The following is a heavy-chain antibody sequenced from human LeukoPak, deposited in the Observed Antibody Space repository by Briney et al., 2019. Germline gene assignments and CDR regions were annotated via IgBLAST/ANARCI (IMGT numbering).Heavy chain of an antibody. CDR2: ISGSDGTT. J-gene: IGHJ3*02. V-gene: IGHV3-23*01. D-gene: IGHD5-24*01. CDR1: GFTFSNYA. Sequence: GGSLRLSCAASGFTFSNYAMSWVRQAPGKGLEWVSGISGSDGTTYYADSVKGRFTISRDNAKNSLYLQMNSLRAEDTAVYYCASPNSRRDGYNYADAFDIWGQGTMVTVSS. CDR3: ASPNSRRDGYNYADAFDI.